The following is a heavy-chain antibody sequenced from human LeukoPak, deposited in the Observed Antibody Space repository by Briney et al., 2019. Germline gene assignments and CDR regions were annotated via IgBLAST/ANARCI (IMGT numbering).Heavy chain of an antibody. D-gene: IGHD5-18*01. J-gene: IGHJ6*03. Sequence: ASVKVSCEASGYTFTGYYMHWVRQAPGQGLEWMGWINPNSGGTNYAQKFQGRVTMTRDTSISTAYMELSRLRSDDTAVYYCARGGRRWIQLWSNYYYYYYMDVWGKGTTVTISS. V-gene: IGHV1-2*02. CDR1: GYTFTGYY. CDR3: ARGGRRWIQLWSNYYYYYYMDV. CDR2: INPNSGGT.